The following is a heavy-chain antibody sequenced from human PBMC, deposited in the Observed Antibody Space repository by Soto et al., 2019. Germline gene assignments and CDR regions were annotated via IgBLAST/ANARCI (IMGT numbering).Heavy chain of an antibody. CDR2: IYYNGDT. V-gene: IGHV4-39*01. J-gene: IGHJ4*02. CDR1: GDSVSSSSFY. Sequence: PSETLSLTCTVSGDSVSSSSFYWSWIRQPPGKGLEWTATIYYNGDTYYNPSLKSRVTISVDTSKNQFSLKLRSVTAADTAVYFCARLHYDTYFDYWGQGTPVTVSS. CDR3: ARLHYDTYFDY. D-gene: IGHD3-16*01.